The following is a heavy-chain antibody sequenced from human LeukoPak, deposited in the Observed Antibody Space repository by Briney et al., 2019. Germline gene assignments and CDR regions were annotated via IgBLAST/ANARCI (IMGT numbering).Heavy chain of an antibody. J-gene: IGHJ4*02. Sequence: SVKVSCKASGGTFSSYAISWVRQAPGQGLEWMGGIIPIFGTANYAQKFQGRVTITADESTSTAYMELSSLRSEDTAVYYRARDGEDSSGYYSIGIWGQGTLVTVSS. CDR1: GGTFSSYA. CDR2: IIPIFGTA. CDR3: ARDGEDSSGYYSIGI. V-gene: IGHV1-69*13. D-gene: IGHD3-22*01.